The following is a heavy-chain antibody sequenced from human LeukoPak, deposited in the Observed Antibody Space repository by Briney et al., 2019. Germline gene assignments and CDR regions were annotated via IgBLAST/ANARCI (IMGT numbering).Heavy chain of an antibody. CDR1: GFTFSSNW. V-gene: IGHV3-74*01. J-gene: IGHJ4*02. D-gene: IGHD2-2*03. Sequence: PGGSLRLSCAASGFTFSSNWMHWVRHAPGKGLVWVSRINGDGSTINYADSVKGRFTISRDNAKNTLYLQMNSLRAEDTAVYYCARDRGPAVMDYWGQGTLVTVSS. CDR3: ARDRGPAVMDY. CDR2: INGDGSTI.